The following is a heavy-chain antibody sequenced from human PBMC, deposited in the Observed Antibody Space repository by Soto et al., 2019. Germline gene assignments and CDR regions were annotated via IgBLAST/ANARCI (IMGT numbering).Heavy chain of an antibody. CDR3: AGTTSHHWLYMDV. CDR2: TYYRSRWYN. CDR1: GDSVSGDSAA. D-gene: IGHD1-1*01. V-gene: IGHV6-1*01. J-gene: IGHJ6*03. Sequence: QVQLQESGPGLVKPSQTLSVSCAISGDSVSGDSAAWNWVRLSPSRGLAWLARTYYRSRWYNDYAVSVRSRITVNADTSKNQFSLQLTSVTPEDTAIYFCAGTTSHHWLYMDVWGRGTTVTVSS.